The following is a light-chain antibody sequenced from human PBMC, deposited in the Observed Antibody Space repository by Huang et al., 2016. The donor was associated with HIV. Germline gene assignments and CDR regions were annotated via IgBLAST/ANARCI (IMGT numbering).Light chain of an antibody. Sequence: LVLTQSPATVSLSPGERATLSCTASQSVSSYLSWYQQKPGQAPRLLIYDATSRAPGIPARFSGSGSGTDFTLTISNLGPEDFAVYFCQQRYDWPLTFGGGTKVEIK. CDR3: QQRYDWPLT. J-gene: IGKJ4*01. V-gene: IGKV3-11*01. CDR1: QSVSSY. CDR2: DAT.